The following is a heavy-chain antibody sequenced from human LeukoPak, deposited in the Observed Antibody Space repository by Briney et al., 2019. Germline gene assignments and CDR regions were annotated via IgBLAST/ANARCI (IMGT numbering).Heavy chain of an antibody. CDR2: ISSSSSYI. CDR3: AREFGELLSICDY. Sequence: GGSLRLSCAASGFTFSSYSMNWVRQAPGKGLEWVSSISSSSSYIYYADSVKGRFTISRDNAKNSLYMQMNSLRAEDTAVYYCAREFGELLSICDYWGQGTLVTVSS. D-gene: IGHD3-10*01. CDR1: GFTFSSYS. J-gene: IGHJ4*02. V-gene: IGHV3-21*01.